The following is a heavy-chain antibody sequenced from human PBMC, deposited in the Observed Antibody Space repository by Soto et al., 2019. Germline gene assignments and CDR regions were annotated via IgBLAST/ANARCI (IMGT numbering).Heavy chain of an antibody. CDR2: IYNSGST. CDR3: ARGAVFWLWFDP. Sequence: PSETLSLTCTVSGGSISSGDYFWSWIRQSPGKGLEWIGHIYNSGSTYNSPSLKSRVTISVDTSKNQFSLKLSSVTAADTAVYYWARGAVFWLWFDPWGQGTLVTVSS. CDR1: GGSISSGDYF. J-gene: IGHJ5*02. D-gene: IGHD3-3*01. V-gene: IGHV4-30-4*01.